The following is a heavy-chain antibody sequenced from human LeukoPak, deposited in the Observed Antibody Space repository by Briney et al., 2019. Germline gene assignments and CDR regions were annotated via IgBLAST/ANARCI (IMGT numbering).Heavy chain of an antibody. J-gene: IGHJ4*02. CDR3: GTLLSNGPFDY. Sequence: ASVKVSCKASGYTFTGYYMHWVRQAPGQGLEWMGYIYPNSGATKYAQKFQGRVTMTRDTSINTACMELSRLTSDDTAVYYCGTLLSNGPFDYWGQGTLVTVSS. V-gene: IGHV1-2*02. CDR2: IYPNSGAT. CDR1: GYTFTGYY.